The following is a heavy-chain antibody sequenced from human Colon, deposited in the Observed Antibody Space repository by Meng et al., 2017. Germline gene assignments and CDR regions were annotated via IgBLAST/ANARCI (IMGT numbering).Heavy chain of an antibody. CDR3: ARHLGWEFDY. J-gene: IGHJ4*02. D-gene: IGHD6-19*01. CDR1: GVSLTSMNW. Sequence: QVSLRGSGPGRVMPWGILSLPFPVSGVSLTSMNWWSWVRQAPGKGLEWIGQIDLSGKTDYNPSIKSRVTISLDKSMNQLFLEVYFVTAADTAIYYCARHLGWEFDYWGPGNLVTVSS. V-gene: IGHV4-4*02. CDR2: IDLSGKT.